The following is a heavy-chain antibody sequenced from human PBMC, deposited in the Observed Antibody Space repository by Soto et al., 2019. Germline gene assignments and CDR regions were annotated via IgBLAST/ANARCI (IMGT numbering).Heavy chain of an antibody. D-gene: IGHD3-10*01. CDR2: IKSKTDGGTT. CDR3: TTDGYGSGSYKVDV. J-gene: IGHJ6*02. V-gene: IGHV3-15*07. CDR1: GFTFSNAW. Sequence: GGSLRLSCAASGFTFSNAWMNWVRQAPGKGLEWVGRIKSKTDGGTTDYAAPVKGRFTISRDDSKNTLYRQMNSLKTEDTAVYYCTTDGYGSGSYKVDVWGQGTTVTVSS.